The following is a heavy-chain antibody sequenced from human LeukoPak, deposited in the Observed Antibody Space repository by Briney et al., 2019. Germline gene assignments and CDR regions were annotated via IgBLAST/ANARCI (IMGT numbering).Heavy chain of an antibody. Sequence: GGSLRLSCAASGFPFSRYWMSWVRQAPGKGLEWVANIKPDGSEKRYVDPVKGRFTFSRDNAKNSLYLQMNGLRAEDMAVYYCARLAAGSDYFDYWGQGTLVTVSS. V-gene: IGHV3-7*04. CDR2: IKPDGSEK. D-gene: IGHD6-13*01. CDR1: GFPFSRYW. J-gene: IGHJ4*02. CDR3: ARLAAGSDYFDY.